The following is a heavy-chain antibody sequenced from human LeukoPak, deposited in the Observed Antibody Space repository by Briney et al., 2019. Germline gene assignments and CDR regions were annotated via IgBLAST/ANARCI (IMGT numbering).Heavy chain of an antibody. CDR2: INPSGGST. CDR1: GYTFTSYG. Sequence: ASVKVSCKASGYTFTSYGISWVRQAPGQGLEWMGIINPSGGSTSYAQKFQGRVTMTRDMSTSTVYMELSSLRSEDTAVYYCARDGGQLERLSGGAPDYWGQGTLVTVSS. J-gene: IGHJ4*02. D-gene: IGHD1-1*01. V-gene: IGHV1-46*01. CDR3: ARDGGQLERLSGGAPDY.